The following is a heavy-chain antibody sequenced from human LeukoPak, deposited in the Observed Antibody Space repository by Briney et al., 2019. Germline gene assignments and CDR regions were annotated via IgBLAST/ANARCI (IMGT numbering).Heavy chain of an antibody. Sequence: GRSLRLSCAASGFTFSSYGMRWVRQAPGKGLEWMAVIWRDENNKYYADSVEGRFTISRDNSKNTLYLQMNSLRAEDTAVYYCARDDSTIFGETYYFDYWGQGTLVTVSS. D-gene: IGHD3-3*01. J-gene: IGHJ4*02. V-gene: IGHV3-33*01. CDR1: GFTFSSYG. CDR3: ARDDSTIFGETYYFDY. CDR2: IWRDENNK.